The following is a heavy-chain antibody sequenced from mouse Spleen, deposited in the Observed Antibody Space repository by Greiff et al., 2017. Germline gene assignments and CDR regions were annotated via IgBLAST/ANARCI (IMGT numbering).Heavy chain of an antibody. D-gene: IGHD1-1*01. CDR1: GFTFSSYA. CDR3: ARYPYTTVPFDY. V-gene: IGHV5-9*04. Sequence: EVKVVESGGGLVKLGGSLKLSCAASGFTFSSYAMSWVRQTPEKRLEWVATISSGGGNTYYPDSVKGRFTISRDNAKNTLYLQMSSLKSEDTAMYYCARYPYTTVPFDYWGQGTTLTVSS. J-gene: IGHJ2*01. CDR2: ISSGGGNT.